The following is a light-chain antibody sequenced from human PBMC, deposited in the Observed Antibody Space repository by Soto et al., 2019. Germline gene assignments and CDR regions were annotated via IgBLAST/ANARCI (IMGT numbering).Light chain of an antibody. CDR3: QTWGTGIHVV. V-gene: IGLV4-69*01. CDR1: SGHSSYA. Sequence: QSVLTQSPSASASLGASVKLTCTLSSGHSSYAIAWHQQQPEKGPRYLMKLDSDGSHTKGDAIPDRFSGSSSGAERYLTISRLQSEDEADYYCQTWGTGIHVVFGGGTTLTVL. CDR2: LDSDGSH. J-gene: IGLJ2*01.